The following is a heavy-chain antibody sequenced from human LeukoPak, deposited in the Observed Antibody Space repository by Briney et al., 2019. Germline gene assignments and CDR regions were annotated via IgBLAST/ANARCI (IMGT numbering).Heavy chain of an antibody. CDR1: GFTFSSYG. Sequence: GGSLGLSCAASGFTFSSYGMHWVRQAPGKGLEWVAVISYDGSNKYYADSVKGRFTISRDNSKNTLYLQMNSLRAGDTAVYYCAKDGTRDSWYYYYYYMDVWGKGTTVTVSS. D-gene: IGHD6-13*01. V-gene: IGHV3-30*18. CDR2: ISYDGSNK. J-gene: IGHJ6*03. CDR3: AKDGTRDSWYYYYYYMDV.